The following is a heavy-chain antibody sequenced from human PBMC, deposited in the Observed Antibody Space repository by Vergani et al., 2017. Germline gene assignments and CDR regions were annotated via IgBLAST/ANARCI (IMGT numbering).Heavy chain of an antibody. V-gene: IGHV1-69*04. Sequence: QVQLVQSGAEVKKPGSSVKVSCKASGGTFSSYAISWVRQAPGQGLEWMGRIIPILGIANYAQKFQGRVTITADKSTSTAYMELSSLRSEDTAVYYCARDPGYYYGSDTFDYWGQRTLVTVSS. CDR3: ARDPGYYYGSDTFDY. D-gene: IGHD3-10*01. J-gene: IGHJ4*02. CDR2: IIPILGIA. CDR1: GGTFSSYA.